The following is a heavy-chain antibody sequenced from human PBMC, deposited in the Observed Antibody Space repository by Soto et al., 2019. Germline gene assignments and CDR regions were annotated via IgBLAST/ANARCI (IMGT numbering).Heavy chain of an antibody. Sequence: GGSLRLSCAASGFTFTNYAMSWVRQAPGKGLEWVSVISGSGGSTYYADSVKGRFTISRDNSKNTLYLQMDSLRAEDTAVYYCAKVIVVIAAAGDYFDHWGQGTLVTVSS. CDR2: ISGSGGST. J-gene: IGHJ4*02. D-gene: IGHD2-21*01. CDR3: AKVIVVIAAAGDYFDH. CDR1: GFTFTNYA. V-gene: IGHV3-23*01.